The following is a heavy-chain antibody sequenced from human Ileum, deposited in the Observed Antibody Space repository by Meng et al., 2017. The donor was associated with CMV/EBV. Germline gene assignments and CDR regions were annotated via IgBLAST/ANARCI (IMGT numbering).Heavy chain of an antibody. V-gene: IGHV5-51*01. CDR3: ARRAFSSQYFDY. CDR1: GYIFSNYW. Sequence: CQGSGYIFSNYWIGWVRRMHGKAPEWMGIIFGGDSDTKYNPSFQGHVTISANKSINTAYLQWSSLEASDTAMYYCARRAFSSQYFDYWGQGTLVTVSS. CDR2: IFGGDSDT. J-gene: IGHJ4*02.